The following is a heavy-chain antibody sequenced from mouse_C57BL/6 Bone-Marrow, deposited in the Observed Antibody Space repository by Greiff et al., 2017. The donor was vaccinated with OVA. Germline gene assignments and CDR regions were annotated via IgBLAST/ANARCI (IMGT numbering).Heavy chain of an antibody. CDR3: ARYRGDGSSYWYFDV. D-gene: IGHD1-1*01. CDR1: GYSITSGYY. Sequence: ESGPGLVKPSQSLSLTCSVTGYSITSGYYWNWIRQFPGNKLEWMGYISYDGSNNYNPSLKNRISITRDTSKNQFFLKLNSVTTEDPATDDCARYRGDGSSYWYFDVWGTGTTVTVSS. J-gene: IGHJ1*03. CDR2: ISYDGSN. V-gene: IGHV3-6*01.